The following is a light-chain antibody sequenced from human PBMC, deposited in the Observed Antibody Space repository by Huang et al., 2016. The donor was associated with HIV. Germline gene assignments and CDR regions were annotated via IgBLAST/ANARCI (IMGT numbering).Light chain of an antibody. CDR3: QQSYSALIT. J-gene: IGKJ5*01. Sequence: QLTQSPTSLSASVGDRVAIACRASQAIGQYLNWFQQKPGSAPKLLISGVSSLHTGVPSRFIGSGSGTEFTLTIRGLQFDDLATYFCQQSYSALITFGQGTRLEIK. CDR2: GVS. V-gene: IGKV1-39*01. CDR1: QAIGQY.